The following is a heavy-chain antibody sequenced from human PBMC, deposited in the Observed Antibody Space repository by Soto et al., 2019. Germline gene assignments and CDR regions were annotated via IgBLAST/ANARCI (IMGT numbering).Heavy chain of an antibody. CDR1: GYTFTSYG. J-gene: IGHJ3*02. Sequence: GASVKVSCKASGYTFTSYGISWVRQAPGQGLEWMGWISAYNGNTNYAQKLQGRVTMTTDTSTSTAYMELRSPRSDDTAVYYCARARTWGGGENAFDIWGQGTMVTVSS. D-gene: IGHD3-16*01. CDR3: ARARTWGGGENAFDI. CDR2: ISAYNGNT. V-gene: IGHV1-18*04.